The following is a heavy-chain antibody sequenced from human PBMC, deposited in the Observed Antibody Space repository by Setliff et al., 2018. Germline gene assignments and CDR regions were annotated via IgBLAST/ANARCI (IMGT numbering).Heavy chain of an antibody. CDR3: GGDSPIGLGVLHS. Sequence: GGSLRLSCAGSRSTFSGDDMNWVRQAPGKVLEWISYINTGDDIIYYEPSVKGRFTISRDNAKNSLFLQMNSLRADDTAVYYCGGDSPIGLGVLHSWGQGTLVTVSS. V-gene: IGHV3-48*03. CDR2: INTGDDII. D-gene: IGHD2-8*02. CDR1: RSTFSGDD. J-gene: IGHJ4*02.